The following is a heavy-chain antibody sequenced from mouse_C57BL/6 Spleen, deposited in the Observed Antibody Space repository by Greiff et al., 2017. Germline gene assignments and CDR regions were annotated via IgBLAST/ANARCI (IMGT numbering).Heavy chain of an antibody. CDR1: GFTFSSYA. Sequence: EVNVVESGGGLVKPGGSLKLSCAASGFTFSSYAMSWVRQTPEKRLEWVATISDGGSYTYYPDNVKGRFTISRDNAKNNLYLQMSHLKSEDTAMYYCARDQTTVVGGYFDYWGQGTTLTVSS. V-gene: IGHV5-4*01. CDR2: ISDGGSYT. CDR3: ARDQTTVVGGYFDY. J-gene: IGHJ2*01. D-gene: IGHD1-1*01.